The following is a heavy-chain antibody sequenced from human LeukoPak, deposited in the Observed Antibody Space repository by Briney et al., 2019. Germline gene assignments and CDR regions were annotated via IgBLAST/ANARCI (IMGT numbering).Heavy chain of an antibody. Sequence: ASVKVSGKASEYTCTSYDINWVRQAPGQGLEWMGGIIPIFGTANYAQKFQGRVTITADKSTSTAYMELSSLRSEDTAVYYCASPQVMATVIHFDYWGQGTLVTVSS. D-gene: IGHD5-24*01. CDR3: ASPQVMATVIHFDY. CDR2: IIPIFGTA. CDR1: EYTCTSYD. V-gene: IGHV1-69*06. J-gene: IGHJ4*02.